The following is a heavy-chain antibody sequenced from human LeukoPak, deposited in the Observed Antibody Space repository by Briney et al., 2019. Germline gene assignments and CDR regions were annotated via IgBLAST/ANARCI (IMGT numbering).Heavy chain of an antibody. J-gene: IGHJ4*02. V-gene: IGHV3-30-3*01. CDR1: GFTFSSYA. CDR2: ISYDGSNK. CDR3: ARDRLRYFDWLLI. D-gene: IGHD3-9*01. Sequence: GRSLRLSCAASGFTFSSYAMHWVRQAPGKGLEWVAVISYDGSNKYYADSAKGRFTISRDNSKNTLYLQMNSLRAEDTAVYYCARDRLRYFDWLLIWGQGTLVTVSS.